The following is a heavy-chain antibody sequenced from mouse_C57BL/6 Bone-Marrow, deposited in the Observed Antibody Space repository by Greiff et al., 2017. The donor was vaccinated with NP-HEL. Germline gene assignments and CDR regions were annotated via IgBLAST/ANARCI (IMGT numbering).Heavy chain of an antibody. D-gene: IGHD4-1*01. V-gene: IGHV5-16*01. Sequence: EVQRVESEGGLVQPGSSMKLSCTASGFTFSDYYMAWVRQVPEKGLEWVANINYDGSSTYYLDSLKSRFIISRDNAKNILYLQMSSLKSEDTATYYCARGGLGRAMDYWGQGTSVTVSS. CDR3: ARGGLGRAMDY. J-gene: IGHJ4*01. CDR2: INYDGSST. CDR1: GFTFSDYY.